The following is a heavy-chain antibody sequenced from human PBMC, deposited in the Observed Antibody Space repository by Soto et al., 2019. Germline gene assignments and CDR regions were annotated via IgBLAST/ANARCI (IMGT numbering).Heavy chain of an antibody. D-gene: IGHD1-26*01. CDR2: IYYSVST. V-gene: IGHV4-61*01. Sequence: QVQLQESGPGLVKPSETLSLTCTVSGGSVSSGSYYWSWIRQPPGKGLEWLGYIYYSVSTNYNPSLKSRVTLSVDTPKYQFSLQLSSVTAADTAVYCCAREGAVGAALFYYWGQGTLVTVSS. CDR1: GGSVSSGSYY. J-gene: IGHJ4*02. CDR3: AREGAVGAALFYY.